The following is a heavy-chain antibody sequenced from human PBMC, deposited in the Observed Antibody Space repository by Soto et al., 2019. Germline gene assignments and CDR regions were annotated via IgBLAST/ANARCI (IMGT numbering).Heavy chain of an antibody. CDR2: IYYSGGT. V-gene: IGHV4-59*01. CDR1: GGSISSYY. D-gene: IGHD3-22*01. J-gene: IGHJ5*02. CDR3: ARVYDSSGYYYGLYWFDP. Sequence: PSETLSLTCTVSGGSISSYYWSWIRQPPGKGLEWIGYIYYSGGTNYNPSIKSRVTIPVDTSKNQFSLNLSSVTAADTAVYYFARVYDSSGYYYGLYWFDPWGQGTLVTVSS.